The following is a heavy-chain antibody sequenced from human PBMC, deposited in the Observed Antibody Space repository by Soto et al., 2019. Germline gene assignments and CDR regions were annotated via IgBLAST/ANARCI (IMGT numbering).Heavy chain of an antibody. D-gene: IGHD4-4*01. V-gene: IGHV3-21*01. CDR1: GFTFSSYS. CDR3: AREGSNYVSYYYYYYMDV. J-gene: IGHJ6*03. Sequence: GGSLRLSCAASGFTFSSYSMNWVRQAPGKGLEWVSSISSSSYIYYADSVKGRFTISRDNAKNSLYLQMNSLRAEDTAVYYCAREGSNYVSYYYYYYMDVWGKGTTVTVS. CDR2: ISSSSYI.